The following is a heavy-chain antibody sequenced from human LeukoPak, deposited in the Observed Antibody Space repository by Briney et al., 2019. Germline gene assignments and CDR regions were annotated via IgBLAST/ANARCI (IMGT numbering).Heavy chain of an antibody. D-gene: IGHD3-9*01. CDR3: AREWEYYDILTGTTASFDY. CDR1: GFTFSSYS. Sequence: GGSLRLSCAASGFTFSSYSMNWVRQAPGKGLEWVSSISSSSNYIHYADSVKGRFTISRDNAKNSLYLQMNSLRAEDTAVYYCAREWEYYDILTGTTASFDYWGQGTLVTVSS. CDR2: ISSSSNYI. V-gene: IGHV3-21*01. J-gene: IGHJ4*02.